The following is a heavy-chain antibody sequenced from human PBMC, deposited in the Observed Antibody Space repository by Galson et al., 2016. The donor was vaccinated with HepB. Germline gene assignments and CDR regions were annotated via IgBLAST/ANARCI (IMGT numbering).Heavy chain of an antibody. D-gene: IGHD1-1*01. Sequence: SLRLSCAASGFTFNNYGMTWVRQAPGKGLEVVSSISRSGDSTDYADSVKGRFTISRDNFKNTLSLQMNSLRAEDTAVYYCVQGGTAPAVWGKGTTVTVSS. CDR2: ISRSGDST. CDR1: GFTFNNYG. V-gene: IGHV3-23*01. J-gene: IGHJ6*04. CDR3: VQGGTAPAV.